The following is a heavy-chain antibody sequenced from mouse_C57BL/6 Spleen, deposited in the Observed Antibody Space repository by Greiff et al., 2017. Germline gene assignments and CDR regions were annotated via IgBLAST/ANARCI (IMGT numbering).Heavy chain of an antibody. CDR3: ARRYYGSSYVRGFDY. Sequence: VQLVESGAELVRPGTSVKVSCKASGYAFTNYLIAWVKQRPGQGLEWIGVINPGSGGTNYNEKFKGNATLTADKSSSTAYMQLSSLTSEDSAVYFCARRYYGSSYVRGFDYWGQGTTLTVSS. CDR2: INPGSGGT. V-gene: IGHV1-54*01. CDR1: GYAFTNYL. D-gene: IGHD1-1*01. J-gene: IGHJ2*01.